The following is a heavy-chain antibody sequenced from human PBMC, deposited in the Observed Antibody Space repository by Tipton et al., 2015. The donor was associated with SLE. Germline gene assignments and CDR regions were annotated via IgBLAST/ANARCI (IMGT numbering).Heavy chain of an antibody. CDR3: ARGGKMRFDY. CDR2: LKEDDTEI. V-gene: IGHV3-7*04. Sequence: GSLGLSCAASGFTFTSYTMSWVRQAPGKGLEWVANLKEDDTEISYVDSVKGRFTISRDNAKNSLYLQMNSLRVEDTAVYYCARGGKMRFDYWGQGTLVTVSS. D-gene: IGHD4-23*01. CDR1: GFTFTSYT. J-gene: IGHJ4*02.